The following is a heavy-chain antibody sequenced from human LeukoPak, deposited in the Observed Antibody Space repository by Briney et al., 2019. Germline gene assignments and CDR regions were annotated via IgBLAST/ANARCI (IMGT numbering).Heavy chain of an antibody. CDR3: ARATEDDAFDI. CDR2: IKQDGGEK. CDR1: GFAFSSYW. J-gene: IGHJ3*02. Sequence: GGSLRLSCVASGFAFSSYWMSWVRQAPGKGLEWVANIKQDGGEKYYVDSVKGRFTISRDNAKNSLFLQMNSLRAGDTAVYYCARATEDDAFDIWGQGTMVTVSS. V-gene: IGHV3-7*01.